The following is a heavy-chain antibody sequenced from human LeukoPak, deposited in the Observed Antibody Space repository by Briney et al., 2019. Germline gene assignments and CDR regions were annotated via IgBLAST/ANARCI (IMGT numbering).Heavy chain of an antibody. V-gene: IGHV4-34*01. Sequence: SETLSLTCAVYGGSFSGYYWSWIRQPPGKGLEWIGEINHSGSTNYNPSLKSRVTISVDTSKNQFSLKLSSVTAADTAVYYCARSRRYRTYYYDSSGYVDYWGQGTLVTVSS. CDR1: GGSFSGYY. CDR3: ARSRRYRTYYYDSSGYVDY. CDR2: INHSGST. J-gene: IGHJ4*02. D-gene: IGHD3-22*01.